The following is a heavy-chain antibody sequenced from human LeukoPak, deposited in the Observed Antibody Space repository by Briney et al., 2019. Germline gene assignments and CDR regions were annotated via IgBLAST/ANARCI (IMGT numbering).Heavy chain of an antibody. Sequence: PGGSLRLSCAASEFTFSSYGMSWVRQAPGKGLEWVSGISDSGGSTYYADSVKGRFTISRDNSKNTLYLQMNSLRAEDTAVYYCAKDLLLGEYNWFDPWGQGTLVTVSS. CDR3: AKDLLLGEYNWFDP. CDR1: EFTFSSYG. D-gene: IGHD3-16*01. V-gene: IGHV3-23*01. CDR2: ISDSGGST. J-gene: IGHJ5*02.